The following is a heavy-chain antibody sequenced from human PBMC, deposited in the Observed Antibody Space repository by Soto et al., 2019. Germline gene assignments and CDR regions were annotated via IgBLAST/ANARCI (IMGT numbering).Heavy chain of an antibody. Sequence: ASVKVSCKASGYTFTSYGISWVRQAPGQGLEWMGWISAYNGNTNYAQKLQGRVTMTTDTSTSTAYMELRSPRSDDTAVYYCAREVYSGYDFDYWGQGTLVTVSS. CDR1: GYTFTSYG. CDR3: AREVYSGYDFDY. CDR2: ISAYNGNT. J-gene: IGHJ4*02. V-gene: IGHV1-18*01. D-gene: IGHD5-12*01.